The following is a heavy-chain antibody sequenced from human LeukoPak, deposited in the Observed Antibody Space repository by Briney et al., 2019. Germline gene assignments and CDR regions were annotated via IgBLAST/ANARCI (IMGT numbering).Heavy chain of an antibody. D-gene: IGHD6-19*01. CDR2: ISSSSSYI. V-gene: IGHV3-21*01. Sequence: GGPLRLSCAASGFTFSSYSMNWVRQAPGKGLEWVSSISSSSSYIYYADSVKGRFTISRDNAKNSLYLQMNSLRAEDTAVYYCASQSASGWPFDYWGQGTLVTVSS. CDR1: GFTFSSYS. CDR3: ASQSASGWPFDY. J-gene: IGHJ4*02.